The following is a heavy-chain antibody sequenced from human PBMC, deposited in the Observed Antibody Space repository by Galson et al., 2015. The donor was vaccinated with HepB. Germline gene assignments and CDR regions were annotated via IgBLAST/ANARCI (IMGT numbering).Heavy chain of an antibody. CDR1: GFSLSTSGVG. CDR3: ARSRGYSGYYGMDV. V-gene: IGHV2-5*01. J-gene: IGHJ6*02. Sequence: PALVKPTQTLTLTCTLSGFSLSTSGVGVGWIRQPPGKVLEWLALIYWNDDKTYSPSLKSRLTITKDTSKNQVVLTMTNMDPVDTATYYCARSRGYSGYYGMDVWGQGTTVTVSS. D-gene: IGHD5-12*01. CDR2: IYWNDDK.